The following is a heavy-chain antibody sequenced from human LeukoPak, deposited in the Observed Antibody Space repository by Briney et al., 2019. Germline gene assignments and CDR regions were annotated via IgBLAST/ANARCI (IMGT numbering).Heavy chain of an antibody. CDR2: INPSGGST. CDR1: GYTFTSYY. Sequence: GASVKVSCKASGYTFTSYYMLWVRQAPGQGLEWMGIINPSGGSTSYAQKFQGRVTMTRDTSTSTVCMELSSLRSEDTAVYYCARDIRESFSYDSSGFDYWGQGTLVTVSS. J-gene: IGHJ4*02. V-gene: IGHV1-46*01. D-gene: IGHD3-22*01. CDR3: ARDIRESFSYDSSGFDY.